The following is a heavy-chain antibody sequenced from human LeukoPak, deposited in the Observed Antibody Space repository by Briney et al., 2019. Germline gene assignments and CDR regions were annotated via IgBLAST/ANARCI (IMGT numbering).Heavy chain of an antibody. D-gene: IGHD6-19*01. CDR1: GFTFSSYA. CDR3: ANDRVGSGWYSTDY. V-gene: IGHV3-23*01. Sequence: GGSLRLSCAASGFTFSSYAMSWVRQAPGKGLEWVSVISDSGASTYYAGSVKGRFTISRDNSKNTLYLQMNSLRAEDTALYYCANDRVGSGWYSTDYWGQGTLVTVSS. CDR2: ISDSGAST. J-gene: IGHJ4*02.